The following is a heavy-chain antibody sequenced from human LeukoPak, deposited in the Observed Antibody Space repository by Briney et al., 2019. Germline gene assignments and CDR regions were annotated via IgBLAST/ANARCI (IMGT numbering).Heavy chain of an antibody. J-gene: IGHJ4*02. Sequence: GGSLRLSCAASGFTFSSYAMSWVRQAPGKGLEWVSAISGSGGSTYYADSVKGRFTISRDTSKNTLYLQMNSLRVEDTAVYYCVREDTPATANYWGQGTLVTISS. CDR2: ISGSGGST. V-gene: IGHV3-23*01. D-gene: IGHD2-21*02. CDR3: VREDTPATANY. CDR1: GFTFSSYA.